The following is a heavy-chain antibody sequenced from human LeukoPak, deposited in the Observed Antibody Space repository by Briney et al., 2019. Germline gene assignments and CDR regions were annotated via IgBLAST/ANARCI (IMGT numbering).Heavy chain of an antibody. CDR3: AKAFRVAAAGQDAFDI. J-gene: IGHJ3*02. CDR1: GFTFDDYA. CDR2: ISWNSGSI. D-gene: IGHD6-13*01. Sequence: PGRSLRLSCAASGFTFDDYAMHWVRQAPGKGLEWVSGISWNSGSIGYADSVKGRFTISRDNAKNSLYLQMNSLRAEDTALYYCAKAFRVAAAGQDAFDIWGRGTMVTVSS. V-gene: IGHV3-9*01.